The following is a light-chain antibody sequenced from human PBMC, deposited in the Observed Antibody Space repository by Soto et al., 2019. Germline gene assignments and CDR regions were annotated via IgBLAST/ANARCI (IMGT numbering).Light chain of an antibody. J-gene: IGLJ1*01. Sequence: QSALTQPASVSGSPGQSITISCTGTSSDVGAYNFVSWYRQHPGKAPKLIIYNVSDRPSGVSNRFSGSKSANTASLTISGLQAEDEADYYCTSSTSRGTYVFGTRTKLTVL. CDR2: NVS. CDR1: SSDVGAYNF. CDR3: TSSTSRGTYV. V-gene: IGLV2-14*03.